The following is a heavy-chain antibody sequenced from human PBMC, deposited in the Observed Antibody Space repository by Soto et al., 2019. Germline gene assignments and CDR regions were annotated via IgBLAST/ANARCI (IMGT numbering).Heavy chain of an antibody. V-gene: IGHV3-21*01. D-gene: IGHD2-15*01. Sequence: EVQLVESGGGLVMPGGSLRLSCAASGFTFSTYHMNWVRQAPGKGLELVSSINPRSSHIYYADSVRGRFTISRDNSKNSMALQMNTLTTAHAAVYYCARGYCGGGGCYLRREAIDVWGQGTMVTVSS. J-gene: IGHJ3*01. CDR3: ARGYCGGGGCYLRREAIDV. CDR1: GFTFSTYH. CDR2: INPRSSHI.